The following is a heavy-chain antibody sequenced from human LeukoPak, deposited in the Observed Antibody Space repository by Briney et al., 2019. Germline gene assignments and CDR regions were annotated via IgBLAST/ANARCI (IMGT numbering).Heavy chain of an antibody. V-gene: IGHV1-69*01. CDR3: ARGGYYYDSSGYSHLPDY. CDR1: GGTFSIYA. CDR2: IIPIVGTT. D-gene: IGHD3-22*01. Sequence: SVNVSCKASGGTFSIYAFSWVRQAPGQGLEWMGGIIPIVGTTNYAQMFQGRVTITADESTSTAYMELSSLRSEDTAVYYCARGGYYYDSSGYSHLPDYWGQGTLVTVSS. J-gene: IGHJ4*02.